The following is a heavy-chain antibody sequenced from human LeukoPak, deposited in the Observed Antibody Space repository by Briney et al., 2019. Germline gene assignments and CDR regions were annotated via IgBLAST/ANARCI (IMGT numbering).Heavy chain of an antibody. CDR2: ISSSSSTI. V-gene: IGHV3-48*01. D-gene: IGHD6-13*01. J-gene: IGHJ4*02. CDR3: ARDIIAAAGKEDY. Sequence: GGSLRLSCAASGFTFSSYWMSWVRQAPGKGLEWVSYISSSSSTIYYADSVKGRFTISRDNAKNSLYLQMNSLRAEDTAVYYCARDIIAAAGKEDYWGQGTLVTVSS. CDR1: GFTFSSYW.